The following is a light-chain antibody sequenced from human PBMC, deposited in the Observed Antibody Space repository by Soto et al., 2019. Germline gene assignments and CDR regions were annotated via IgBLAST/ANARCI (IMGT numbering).Light chain of an antibody. V-gene: IGKV3-15*01. Sequence: EIVMTQSPATLSVSPGERATLSCRASQSVSSNLAWYQQKPGQAPRLLIYGASTRATGIPARFSGSGSGTEFTLTISSLQSEDFAFYYCQQYNNWPPGVTFGPGTKVDSK. CDR1: QSVSSN. CDR2: GAS. J-gene: IGKJ3*01. CDR3: QQYNNWPPGVT.